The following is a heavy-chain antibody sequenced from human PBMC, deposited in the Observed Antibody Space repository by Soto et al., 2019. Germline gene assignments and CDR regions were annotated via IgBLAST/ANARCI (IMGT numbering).Heavy chain of an antibody. V-gene: IGHV3-23*01. CDR3: AKDNVVPAANHYYYYGMDV. CDR2: ISGSGGST. D-gene: IGHD2-2*01. J-gene: IGHJ6*02. CDR1: GFTFSSYA. Sequence: QPGGSLRLSCAASGFTFSSYAMSWVRQAPGKGLEWVSAISGSGGSTYYADSVKGRFTISRDNSKNTLYLQMNSLRAEDTAVYYCAKDNVVPAANHYYYYGMDVWGQGTTVTVSS.